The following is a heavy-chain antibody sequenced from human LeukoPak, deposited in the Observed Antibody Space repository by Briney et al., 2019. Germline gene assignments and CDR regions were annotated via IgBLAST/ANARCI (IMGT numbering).Heavy chain of an antibody. Sequence: ASVKVSCKASGYTFTSYGISWVRQAPGQGLEWMGWISAYNGNTNYAQKLQGRVTMTTDTSRSTAYMELRSLRSDDTAVYYCAREGEGFYYDSSGYPDWYFDLWGRGTLVTVSS. V-gene: IGHV1-18*01. CDR1: GYTFTSYG. CDR3: AREGEGFYYDSSGYPDWYFDL. CDR2: ISAYNGNT. J-gene: IGHJ2*01. D-gene: IGHD3-22*01.